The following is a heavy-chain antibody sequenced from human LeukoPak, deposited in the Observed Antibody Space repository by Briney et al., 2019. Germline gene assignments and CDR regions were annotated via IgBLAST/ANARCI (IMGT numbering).Heavy chain of an antibody. V-gene: IGHV4-34*01. CDR1: GGSFSGYY. CDR3: ARGGYSGSYRYPRFDP. D-gene: IGHD1-26*01. CDR2: INHSGST. J-gene: IGHJ5*02. Sequence: PSETLSLTCAVYGGSFSGYYWSWIRQPPGKGLECIAEINHSGSTNYNPSLKSRVTISVDTSKNQFSLKLRSVTAADTAVYYCARGGYSGSYRYPRFDPWGQGTLVTVSS.